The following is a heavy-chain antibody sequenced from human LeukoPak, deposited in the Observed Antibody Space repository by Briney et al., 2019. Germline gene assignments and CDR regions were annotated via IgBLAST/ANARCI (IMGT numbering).Heavy chain of an antibody. CDR1: GFTFSSYW. D-gene: IGHD6-19*01. V-gene: IGHV3-7*01. Sequence: GGSLRLSCAASGFTFSSYWMSWVRQAPGKGLEWVANIKQDGSEKYYVDSVKGRFTISRDNAKNSLYLQMNSLRAEDTAVYYCARDPVPTRGSGWHTSLGGDYWGQGTLVTVSS. J-gene: IGHJ4*02. CDR2: IKQDGSEK. CDR3: ARDPVPTRGSGWHTSLGGDY.